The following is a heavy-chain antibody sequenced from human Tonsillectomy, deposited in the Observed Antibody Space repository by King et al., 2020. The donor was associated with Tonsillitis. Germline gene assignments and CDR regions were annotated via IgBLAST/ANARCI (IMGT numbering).Heavy chain of an antibody. CDR1: GYTFTGYY. D-gene: IGHD2-15*01. V-gene: IGHV1-2*04. J-gene: IGHJ4*02. Sequence: VQLVESGAEVKKPGASVKVSCTASGYTFTGYYMHWVRQAPGQGLEWMGWINPNSGGTNYAQKFQGWVTMTRDTSISTAYMELSRLRSDDTAVYYCARRVVVAATEDYFDYWGQGTLVTVSS. CDR3: ARRVVVAATEDYFDY. CDR2: INPNSGGT.